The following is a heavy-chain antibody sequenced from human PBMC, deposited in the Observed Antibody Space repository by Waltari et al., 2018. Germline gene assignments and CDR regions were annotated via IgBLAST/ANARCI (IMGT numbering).Heavy chain of an antibody. Sequence: QVQLQQWGARLLKPSETLSLTCAVYGGSFSDYYWRWIRQPPGKGLEWIGEINHSGSTGYNPSLKSRVTISVDTSKNQFSLKLSSVTAADTAVYYCARSRQGKWLRFRFDYWGQGTLITVSS. J-gene: IGHJ4*02. CDR3: ARSRQGKWLRFRFDY. CDR2: INHSGST. D-gene: IGHD5-12*01. CDR1: GGSFSDYY. V-gene: IGHV4-34*01.